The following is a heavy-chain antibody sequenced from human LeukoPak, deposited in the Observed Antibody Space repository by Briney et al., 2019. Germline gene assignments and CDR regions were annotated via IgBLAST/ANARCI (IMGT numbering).Heavy chain of an antibody. V-gene: IGHV1-24*01. CDR2: FDPEDGET. Sequence: GASVKVSCKVSGYTLTELSMHWVRQAPGKGLEWMGGFDPEDGETIYAQKFQGRVTTTEDTSTDTAYMELSSLRSEDTAVYYCATTPSLGSSGWYGYFDYWGQGTLVTVSS. J-gene: IGHJ4*02. CDR1: GYTLTELS. CDR3: ATTPSLGSSGWYGYFDY. D-gene: IGHD6-19*01.